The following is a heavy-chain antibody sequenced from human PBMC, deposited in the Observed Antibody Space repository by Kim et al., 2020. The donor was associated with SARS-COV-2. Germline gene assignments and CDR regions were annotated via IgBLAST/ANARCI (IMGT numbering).Heavy chain of an antibody. Sequence: GGSLRLSCAASGFTFSSYSMNWVRQAPGKGLEWVSSISSSSSYIYYADSVKGRFTISRDNAKNSLYLQMNSLRAEDMAVYYCARHVGDPWISDYWGQGTLVTVSS. J-gene: IGHJ4*02. CDR1: GFTFSSYS. V-gene: IGHV3-21*01. CDR2: ISSSSSYI. D-gene: IGHD5-12*01. CDR3: ARHVGDPWISDY.